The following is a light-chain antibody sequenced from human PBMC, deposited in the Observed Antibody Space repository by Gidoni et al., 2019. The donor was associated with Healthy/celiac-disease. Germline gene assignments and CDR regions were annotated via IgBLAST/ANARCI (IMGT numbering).Light chain of an antibody. CDR3: QQYYSTPRT. CDR1: QSVLYSSNNRNY. CDR2: WAS. Sequence: DLVMTQSPDSLAVSRGERATIHCKSSQSVLYSSNNRNYLAWYQQKPGQPPKLLIYWASTRESGVPDRFSGSGSGTDFTLTISSLQAEDVAVYYCQQYYSTPRTFGQGTKVEIK. J-gene: IGKJ1*01. V-gene: IGKV4-1*01.